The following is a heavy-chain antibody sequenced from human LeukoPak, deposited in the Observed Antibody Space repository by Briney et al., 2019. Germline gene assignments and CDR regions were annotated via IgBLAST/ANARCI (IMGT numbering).Heavy chain of an antibody. Sequence: PGRSLRLSCAASGFTFSSHAMHWVRQAPGKGLEWVAVISYDGSNKYYADSVKGRFTISRDNSKNTLYLQMNSLRAEDTAVYYCARGRYDFWSGYDYWGLGTLVTVSS. CDR1: GFTFSSHA. V-gene: IGHV3-30-3*01. D-gene: IGHD3-3*01. J-gene: IGHJ4*02. CDR2: ISYDGSNK. CDR3: ARGRYDFWSGYDY.